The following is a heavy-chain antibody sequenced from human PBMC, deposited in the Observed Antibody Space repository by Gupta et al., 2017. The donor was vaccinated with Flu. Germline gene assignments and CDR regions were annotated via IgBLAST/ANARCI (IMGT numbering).Heavy chain of an antibody. CDR2: INPNSGGT. Sequence: QVQLVQSGAEVKKPGASVKVSCKASGYTFTGYYMHWVRQAPGQGLEWMGWINPNSGGTNYAQKFQGRVTMTRDTSISTAYMELSRLRSDDTAVYYCASRGHYYDSSGYRWYFDLWGRGTLVTVSS. CDR3: ASRGHYYDSSGYRWYFDL. CDR1: GYTFTGYY. J-gene: IGHJ2*01. V-gene: IGHV1-2*02. D-gene: IGHD3-22*01.